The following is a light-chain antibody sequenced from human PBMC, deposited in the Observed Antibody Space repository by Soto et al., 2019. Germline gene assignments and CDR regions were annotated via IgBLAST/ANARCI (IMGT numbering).Light chain of an antibody. CDR3: QQYYSTLFT. Sequence: DIVMTQSPDSLAESLGERATINCKSSQSVLYSSNNKNYLAWYQQKPGQPPKLLIYWASTRESGVPDRFSGSWSGTEFTLTISSRQAEDVALYYCQQYYSTLFTFGPGTKVDIK. CDR1: QSVLYSSNNKNY. CDR2: WAS. V-gene: IGKV4-1*01. J-gene: IGKJ3*01.